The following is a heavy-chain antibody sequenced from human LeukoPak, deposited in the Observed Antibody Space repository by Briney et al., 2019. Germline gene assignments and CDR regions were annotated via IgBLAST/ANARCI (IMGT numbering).Heavy chain of an antibody. CDR2: INHSGST. Sequence: PSETLSLTCAVYGGSFSGYYWSWIRQPPGKGLEWIGEINHSGSTNYNPSLKSRVTISVDTSKNQFSLKLSSVTAADTAAYYCARGRGSGWYGEYRYYYYGMDVWGQGTTVTVSS. CDR3: ARGRGSGWYGEYRYYYYGMDV. V-gene: IGHV4-34*01. J-gene: IGHJ6*02. CDR1: GGSFSGYY. D-gene: IGHD6-19*01.